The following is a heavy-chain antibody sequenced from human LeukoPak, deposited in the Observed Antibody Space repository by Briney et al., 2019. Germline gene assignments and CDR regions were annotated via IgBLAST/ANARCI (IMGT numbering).Heavy chain of an antibody. J-gene: IGHJ4*02. CDR1: GFPFSTYD. CDR2: ISSDGYRT. CDR3: ARGLGTGSVLARPLHY. Sequence: GGSLRLSCAASGFPFSTYDMHWVRQAPDKGLQWVAVISSDGYRTDYPDSVRGRFTISRDNFKNTVDLQMISVTAEDTAMYFCARGLGTGSVLARPLHYWGQGTLVTVSS. D-gene: IGHD3-10*01. V-gene: IGHV3-30*03.